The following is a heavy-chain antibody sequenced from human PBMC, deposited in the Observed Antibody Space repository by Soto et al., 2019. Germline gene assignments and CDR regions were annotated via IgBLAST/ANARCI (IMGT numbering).Heavy chain of an antibody. CDR3: AGSRYCSSTTCYFFDY. J-gene: IGHJ4*02. CDR2: FYHDGTT. D-gene: IGHD2-2*01. V-gene: IGHV4-30-2*01. CDR1: GASISSDGYA. Sequence: LSLTCTVSGASISSDGYAWSWIRQPPGKGLEWIGYFYHDGTTYYNPSLRSRVTISVDKSKNQFSLRLISVTAADTAVYYCAGSRYCSSTTCYFFDYWGQGALVTVSS.